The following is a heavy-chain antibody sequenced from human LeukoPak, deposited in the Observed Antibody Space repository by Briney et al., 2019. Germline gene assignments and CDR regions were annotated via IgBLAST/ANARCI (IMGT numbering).Heavy chain of an antibody. CDR2: IGFGDDSA. CDR1: GFTFNSYA. Sequence: GGSLRLSCAASGFTFNSYAMSWVRQAPGKGLEWVSTIGFGDDSAYYADSVKGRFTISRDNSKNTLYLQMNYLRAEDTAVYYCVKYPTSVGGRHDWLLDSWGQGTLVTVSS. V-gene: IGHV3-23*01. D-gene: IGHD3-9*01. CDR3: VKYPTSVGGRHDWLLDS. J-gene: IGHJ5*02.